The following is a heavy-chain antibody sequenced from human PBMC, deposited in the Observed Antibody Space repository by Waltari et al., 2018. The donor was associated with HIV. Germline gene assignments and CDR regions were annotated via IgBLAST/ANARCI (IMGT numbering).Heavy chain of an antibody. CDR2: IYYSGST. CDR3: ARILYYYDSSGYSVDY. CDR1: GGSISSSSYY. V-gene: IGHV4-39*01. J-gene: IGHJ4*02. D-gene: IGHD3-22*01. Sequence: QLQLQESGPGLVKPSETLSLTCTVSGGSISSSSYYWGWIRHPPGKGLEWIGSIYYSGSTYYNPSLKSRVTISVDTSKNQFSLKLSSVTAADTAVYYCARILYYYDSSGYSVDYWGQGTLVTVSS.